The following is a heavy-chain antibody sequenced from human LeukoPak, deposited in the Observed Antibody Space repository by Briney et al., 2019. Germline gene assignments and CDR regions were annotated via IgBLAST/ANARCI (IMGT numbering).Heavy chain of an antibody. Sequence: SETLSLTCTVSGGSISSHYWSWIRQPPGKGLEWIWYILYTGSTDYNPSLKSRVTISVDTSKSHFSLMLAPVTAADTAVYYCASDPGDTDWYNFDFWGQGILVTVSS. CDR2: ILYTGST. CDR1: GGSISSHY. V-gene: IGHV4-59*11. D-gene: IGHD3-9*01. J-gene: IGHJ4*02. CDR3: ASDPGDTDWYNFDF.